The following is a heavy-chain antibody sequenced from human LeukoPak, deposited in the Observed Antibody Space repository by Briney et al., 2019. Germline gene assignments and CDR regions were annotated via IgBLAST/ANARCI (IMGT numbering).Heavy chain of an antibody. Sequence: GASVKVSCKSSGYSFTKFGITWVRQAPGQGLEWMGWISADNGNTNYAQKFQDRVTMTTDTSTSTAYMELRSLRSDDTALYYCARIVLCGGGECFEHWGQRTLVTVSS. CDR2: ISADNGNT. J-gene: IGHJ4*02. V-gene: IGHV1-18*01. D-gene: IGHD4-23*01. CDR3: ARIVLCGGGECFEH. CDR1: GYSFTKFG.